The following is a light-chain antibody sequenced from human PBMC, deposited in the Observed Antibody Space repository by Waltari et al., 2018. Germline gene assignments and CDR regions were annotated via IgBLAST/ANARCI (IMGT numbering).Light chain of an antibody. CDR1: RSDVGNYNL. CDR2: DDT. J-gene: IGLJ3*02. Sequence: QSALTQPDSVSGSPGQSITISCTGTRSDVGNYNLVSRYQPYQGKAPKVVIDDDTKRPAGVSDRCTGSKSGNTASLTISGVQAEDEADYYCCSYAGSYTWVFGGGTKLTVL. CDR3: CSYAGSYTWV. V-gene: IGLV2-23*01.